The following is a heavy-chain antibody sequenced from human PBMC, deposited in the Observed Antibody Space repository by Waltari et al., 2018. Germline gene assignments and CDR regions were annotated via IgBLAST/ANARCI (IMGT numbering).Heavy chain of an antibody. CDR3: ARVWGVTTSDF. D-gene: IGHD4-17*01. J-gene: IGHJ4*02. CDR2: ISSSGPTI. Sequence: EVQLVESGGGLVQPGGSLRLSCGAFGFSLSVYGMNWVRRAPGKGLEWLSFISSSGPTIHYADSVKGRFTVSRDNTKNSLSLQMNSLRAEDTAVYYCARVWGVTTSDFWGQGTLVTVSS. V-gene: IGHV3-48*03. CDR1: GFSLSVYG.